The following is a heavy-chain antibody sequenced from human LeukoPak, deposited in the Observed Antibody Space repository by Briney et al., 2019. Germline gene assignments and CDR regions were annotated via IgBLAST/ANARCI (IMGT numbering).Heavy chain of an antibody. CDR3: ARGGVPTDYYYYYMDV. D-gene: IGHD2-2*01. Sequence: SETLSLTCAVYGGSFSGYYWSWIRQPPGKGLEWIGEINHSGSTNYNPSLKSRVTISVDTSKNQFSLKLSSVTAADTAVYYCARGGVPTDYYYYYMDVWGKGTAVTVSS. CDR1: GGSFSGYY. V-gene: IGHV4-34*01. CDR2: INHSGST. J-gene: IGHJ6*03.